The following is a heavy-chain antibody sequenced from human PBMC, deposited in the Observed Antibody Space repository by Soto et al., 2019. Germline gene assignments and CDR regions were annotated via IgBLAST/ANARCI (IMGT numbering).Heavy chain of an antibody. V-gene: IGHV3-21*01. CDR1: GFTLTSYT. CDR2: ITSSSSHI. J-gene: IGHJ6*02. Sequence: GGSLRRSCAASGFTLTSYTMNWVRQSSGKGLEWVSSITSSSSHIYYADSVKGRFTISRDNAGNSLYLQMNSLRAEDSAVYYCVRERGLSSFYGMDVWGQGTTVTVSS. CDR3: VRERGLSSFYGMDV. D-gene: IGHD3-10*01.